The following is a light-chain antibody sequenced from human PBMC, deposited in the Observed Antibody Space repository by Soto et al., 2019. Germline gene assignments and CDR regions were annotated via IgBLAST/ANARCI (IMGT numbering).Light chain of an antibody. Sequence: EIVLTQSPGTLSLSPGERATLSCRASQSVSSSYLAWYQQKPGQAPRLLIYGASSRATGIPDRFSGSGSGTEFTLTISSLQSEDFAVYYCQQYNNWPSFGPGTRLEIK. V-gene: IGKV3-20*01. CDR1: QSVSSSY. J-gene: IGKJ5*01. CDR3: QQYNNWPS. CDR2: GAS.